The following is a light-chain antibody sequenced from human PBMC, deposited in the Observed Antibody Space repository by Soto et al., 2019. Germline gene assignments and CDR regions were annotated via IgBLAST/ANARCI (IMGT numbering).Light chain of an antibody. Sequence: QSVLAQPPSASGTPGQRVTISCSGSSSNIGGNSVSWYQQIPGSAPKLLIYRDHQRPSGVPDRFSGSKSGTSASLAISGLQSDDEADYYCASWDDTLKGYVFATGTKVTGL. CDR2: RDH. J-gene: IGLJ1*01. V-gene: IGLV1-44*01. CDR3: ASWDDTLKGYV. CDR1: SSNIGGNS.